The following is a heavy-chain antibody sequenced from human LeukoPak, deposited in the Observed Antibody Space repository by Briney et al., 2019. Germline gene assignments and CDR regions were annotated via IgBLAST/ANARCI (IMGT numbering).Heavy chain of an antibody. Sequence: SETLSLTCTVSGGSISSGSYYWSWIRQPAGKVLEWIGRIYTSGSTNYNPSLKSRVTISVDTSKNQFSLKLSSVTAADTAVYYCARETIAVAGTGGLDYWGQGTLVTVSS. D-gene: IGHD6-19*01. J-gene: IGHJ4*02. CDR3: ARETIAVAGTGGLDY. V-gene: IGHV4-61*02. CDR1: GGSISSGSYY. CDR2: IYTSGST.